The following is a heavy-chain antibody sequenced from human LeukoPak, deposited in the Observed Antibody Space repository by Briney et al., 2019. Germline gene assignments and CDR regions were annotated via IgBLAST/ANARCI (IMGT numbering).Heavy chain of an antibody. D-gene: IGHD3-10*01. CDR3: ARRAHYYGSGSYYLDY. V-gene: IGHV3-7*01. CDR1: GFTFSSYW. Sequence: GGPLRLSCAASGFTFSSYWMSWVRQAPGKGLEWVANIKQDGSDKHYVDSVKGRFTISRDNAKNSLYLQMNSLRAEDTAVYYCARRAHYYGSGSYYLDYWGQGTLVTVSS. J-gene: IGHJ4*02. CDR2: IKQDGSDK.